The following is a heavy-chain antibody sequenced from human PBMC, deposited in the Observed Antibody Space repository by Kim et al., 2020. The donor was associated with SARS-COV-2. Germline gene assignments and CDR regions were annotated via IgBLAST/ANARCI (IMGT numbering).Heavy chain of an antibody. D-gene: IGHD3-16*02. V-gene: IGHV3-48*02. CDR2: ISSSSSTI. CDR3: ARVPRARSGGVIVYFDY. J-gene: IGHJ4*02. CDR1: GFTFSSYS. Sequence: GGSLRLSCAASGFTFSSYSMNWVRQAPGKGLEWVSYISSSSSTIYYADSVKGRFTISRDNAKNSLYLQMNSLRDEDTAVYYCARVPRARSGGVIVYFDYWGQGTLVTVSS.